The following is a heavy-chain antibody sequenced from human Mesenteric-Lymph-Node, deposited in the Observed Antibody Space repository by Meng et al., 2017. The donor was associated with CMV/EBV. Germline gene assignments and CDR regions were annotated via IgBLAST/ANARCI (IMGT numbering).Heavy chain of an antibody. D-gene: IGHD1-26*01. CDR1: GFTVSSNY. CDR2: IYAGGTT. CDR3: AKAKEVRATPDYYNGMDV. Sequence: GGSLRLSCAASGFTVSSNYLSWVRQAPGKGLEWVSIIYAGGTTYYADSVKGRFTISRDNSKNALSLQMSSLRADDTAVYYCAKAKEVRATPDYYNGMDVWGQGTTVTVSS. V-gene: IGHV3-66*02. J-gene: IGHJ6*02.